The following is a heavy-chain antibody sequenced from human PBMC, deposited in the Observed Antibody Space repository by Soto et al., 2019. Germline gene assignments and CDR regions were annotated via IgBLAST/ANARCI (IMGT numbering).Heavy chain of an antibody. D-gene: IGHD3-10*01. V-gene: IGHV1-2*04. CDR3: ARGGGLWFGELLYRRDYYYMDV. CDR2: INPNRGGT. Sequence: ASVKVSCKASGYTFTGYYMHWVRQAPGQGLEWMGWINPNRGGTNYAQKFQGWVTMTRDTSISTAYMERSRLRSDDTAVYYCARGGGLWFGELLYRRDYYYMDVWGKGTTVTVSS. J-gene: IGHJ6*03. CDR1: GYTFTGYY.